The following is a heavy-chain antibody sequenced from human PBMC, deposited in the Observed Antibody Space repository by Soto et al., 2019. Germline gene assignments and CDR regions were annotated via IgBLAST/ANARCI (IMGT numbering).Heavy chain of an antibody. J-gene: IGHJ6*02. V-gene: IGHV1-69*13. CDR3: ARHSSSWAHYYYYYGMDV. CDR1: GGTFSSYA. CDR2: IIPIFGTA. D-gene: IGHD6-13*01. Sequence: ASVKVSCKASGGTFSSYAISWVRQAPGQGLEWMGGIIPIFGTANYAQKFQGRVTITVDESTSTAYMELSSLRSEDTAVYYCARHSSSWAHYYYYYGMDVWGQGTTVTV.